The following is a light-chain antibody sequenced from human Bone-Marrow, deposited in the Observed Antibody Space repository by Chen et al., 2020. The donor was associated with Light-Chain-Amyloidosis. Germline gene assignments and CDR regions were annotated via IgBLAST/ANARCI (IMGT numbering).Light chain of an antibody. V-gene: IGLV3-21*02. CDR3: QVWDRSSDRPV. Sequence: SYLLTQPSSVSVAPGQTAPLACGGNNLGSTSVHWYQQTPGQAPLLVVYDDSDRPAGIPERLSGSNCGNTATLTISRVEAGDEADYYCQVWDRSSDRPVFGGGTKLTVL. CDR2: DDS. J-gene: IGLJ3*02. CDR1: NLGSTS.